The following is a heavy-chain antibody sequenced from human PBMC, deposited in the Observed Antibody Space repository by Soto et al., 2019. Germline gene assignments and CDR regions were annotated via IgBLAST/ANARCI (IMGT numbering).Heavy chain of an antibody. V-gene: IGHV3-48*03. CDR2: ISSSGSTI. D-gene: IGHD1-1*01. Sequence: GGSLRLSCAASGFTFSSYEMNWVRQAPGKGLEWVSYISSSGSTIYYADSVKGRFTISRDDSKNTLYLQMNSLRAEDTAVYYCAKDQGEVDWNDAYDAFDIWGQGTMVTVSS. CDR1: GFTFSSYE. CDR3: AKDQGEVDWNDAYDAFDI. J-gene: IGHJ3*02.